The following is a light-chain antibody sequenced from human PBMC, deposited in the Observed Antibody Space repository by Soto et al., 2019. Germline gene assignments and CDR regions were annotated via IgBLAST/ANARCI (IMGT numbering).Light chain of an antibody. V-gene: IGKV1-5*01. CDR3: QQYKVYPYT. J-gene: IGKJ2*01. CDR1: QSLNGR. CDR2: DVS. Sequence: DIQMTQSPSTLSASMGARVTITCRASQSLNGRLAWYQQKPGRPPKLLIYDVSFLESGVPSRFSGSGSGTDFNLTISSLRPEDFATFYCQQYKVYPYTFGQGTRLDIQ.